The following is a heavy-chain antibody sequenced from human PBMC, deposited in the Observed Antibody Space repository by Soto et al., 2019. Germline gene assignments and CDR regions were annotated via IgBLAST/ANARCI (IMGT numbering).Heavy chain of an antibody. CDR1: GFTFSSYS. CDR2: ISSSSSYI. V-gene: IGHV3-21*01. D-gene: IGHD6-13*01. J-gene: IGHJ4*02. Sequence: GALRLSCAASGFTFSSYSMNWVRQAPGKGLEWVSSISSSSSYIYYADSVKGRFTISRDNAKNSLYLQMNSLRAEDTAVYYCARPYSSSHRVPVDYWGQGTLVTVSS. CDR3: ARPYSSSHRVPVDY.